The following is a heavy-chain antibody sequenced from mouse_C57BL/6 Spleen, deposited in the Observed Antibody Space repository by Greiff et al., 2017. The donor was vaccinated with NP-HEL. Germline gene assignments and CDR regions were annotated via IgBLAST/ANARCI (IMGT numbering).Heavy chain of an antibody. J-gene: IGHJ3*01. Sequence: VQLQQSGPELVKPGASVKISCKASGYAFSSSWMNWVKQRPGKGLEWIGRIYPGDGDTNYNGKFKGKATLTADKSSSTAYMQLSSLTSEDSAVYVCAREAIYYGNGAWFAYWGQGTLVTVSA. CDR2: IYPGDGDT. CDR1: GYAFSSSW. V-gene: IGHV1-82*01. CDR3: AREAIYYGNGAWFAY. D-gene: IGHD2-1*01.